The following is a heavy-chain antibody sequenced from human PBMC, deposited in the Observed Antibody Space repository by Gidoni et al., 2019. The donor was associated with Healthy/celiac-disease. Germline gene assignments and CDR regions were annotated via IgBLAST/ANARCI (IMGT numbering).Heavy chain of an antibody. Sequence: QVQLQQSGPGLVKPSPTLSLTCAISGASVSSTSAAWNWIRQSPSRGLEWLGRTYYRSKWYNEYAVSVKSRITINPDTSKNQFSLQLNAVTPEETAGYYCARVVEGTTGDDYYGMDVWGQGTTVTVSS. CDR1: GASVSSTSAA. CDR2: TYYRSKWYN. V-gene: IGHV6-1*01. J-gene: IGHJ6*02. CDR3: ARVVEGTTGDDYYGMDV. D-gene: IGHD1-7*01.